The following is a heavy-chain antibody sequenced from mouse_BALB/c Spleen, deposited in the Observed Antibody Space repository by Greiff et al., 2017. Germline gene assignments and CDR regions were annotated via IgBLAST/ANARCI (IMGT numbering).Heavy chain of an antibody. Sequence: EVQLVESGGGLVQPGGSMKLSCVASGFTFSNYWMNWVRQSPEKGLEWVAEIRLKSNNYATHYAESVKGRFTISRDDSKSSVYLQMNNLRAEDTGIYYCTRDYYYAMDYWGQGTSVTVSS. CDR3: TRDYYYAMDY. CDR2: IRLKSNNYAT. CDR1: GFTFSNYW. V-gene: IGHV6-6*02. J-gene: IGHJ4*01.